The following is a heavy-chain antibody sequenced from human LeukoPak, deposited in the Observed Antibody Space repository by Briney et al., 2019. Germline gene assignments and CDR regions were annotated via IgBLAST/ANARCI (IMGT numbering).Heavy chain of an antibody. CDR1: GFIFNTYV. Sequence: AGGSLRLSCAASGFIFNTYVMHWVRQAPGKGLEWLAFIRYDGSNKNYADSVKGRFTISRDNTKNSLYLQMNSLRAEDTAVYYCAKDDRWLQFCCWGQGTLVTVSS. CDR2: IRYDGSNK. D-gene: IGHD5-24*01. J-gene: IGHJ4*02. V-gene: IGHV3-30*02. CDR3: AKDDRWLQFCC.